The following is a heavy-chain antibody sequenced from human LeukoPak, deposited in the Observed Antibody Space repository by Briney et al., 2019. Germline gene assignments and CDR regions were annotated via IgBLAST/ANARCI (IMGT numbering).Heavy chain of an antibody. CDR2: ISGSGGST. CDR1: GFTFSSYA. J-gene: IGHJ5*02. D-gene: IGHD3-22*01. CDR3: AKDLSYYDSSGYYSWFDP. V-gene: IGHV3-23*01. Sequence: PGGSLRLSCAASGFTFSSYAMSWVRQAPGKGLEWVSAISGSGGSTYYADSVKGRFTISRDNSKNTLYLQMNSLRAEDTAVYCCAKDLSYYDSSGYYSWFDPWGQGTLVTVSS.